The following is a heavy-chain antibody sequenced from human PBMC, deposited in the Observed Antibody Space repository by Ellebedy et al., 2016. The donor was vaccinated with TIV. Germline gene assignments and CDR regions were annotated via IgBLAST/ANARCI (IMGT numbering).Heavy chain of an antibody. CDR1: GFTPSNYW. CDR3: AREIGGRSLTG. D-gene: IGHD3-16*01. CDR2: ISSSGTYI. Sequence: PGGSLRPSCAPSGFTPSNYWMHWVRQAPGKGPEWVSSISSSGTYIHYGDSVKGRFTISRDNAKNSLYLQLNSLRAEDTAMYYCAREIGGRSLTGWGQGTLVTVSS. J-gene: IGHJ4*02. V-gene: IGHV3-21*01.